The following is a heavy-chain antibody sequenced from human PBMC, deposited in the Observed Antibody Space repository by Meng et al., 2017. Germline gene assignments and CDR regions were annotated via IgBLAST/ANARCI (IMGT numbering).Heavy chain of an antibody. CDR2: IRSKANSYAT. V-gene: IGHV3-73*01. J-gene: IGHJ4*02. D-gene: IGHD3-22*01. CDR3: TRHTPFEYYDSSGYYPN. Sequence: GESLKISCAASGLTFSGSAMHWVRQASGKGLEWVGRIRSKANSYATAYAASVKGRFTISRDDSKNTAYLQMNSLKTEDTAVYYCTRHTPFEYYDSSGYYPNWGQGTLVTVSS. CDR1: GLTFSGSA.